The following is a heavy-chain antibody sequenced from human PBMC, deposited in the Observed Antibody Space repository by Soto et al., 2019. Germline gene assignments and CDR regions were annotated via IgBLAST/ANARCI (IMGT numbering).Heavy chain of an antibody. CDR3: VREPRYCSGGSCSIMGDAFDI. CDR2: IYNEFT. J-gene: IGHJ3*02. V-gene: IGHV3-66*01. CDR1: GFTVTEIY. D-gene: IGHD2-15*01. Sequence: EVQLVESGGGLGQPGGSLRLSCVASGFTVTEIYMNWVRQAPGKGLEWVSVIYNEFTDYADSVRGRFSISTDSYKNALYLQMNSLRAEDSAVYYCVREPRYCSGGSCSIMGDAFDIWGQGTMVTVSS.